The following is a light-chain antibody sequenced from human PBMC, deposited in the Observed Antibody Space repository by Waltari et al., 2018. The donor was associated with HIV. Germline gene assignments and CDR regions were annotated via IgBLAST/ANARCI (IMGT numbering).Light chain of an antibody. Sequence: QSALTQPASVSGSPGQSITISCTGTSSDVAAYYFFSWYQQNPGTAPKLMIFEVTKRPSGVSDRFSGSRSGNTASLTISGLQAEDEGDYHCCSYTGTGVVFGGGTKLTVL. CDR2: EVT. CDR3: CSYTGTGVV. J-gene: IGLJ2*01. CDR1: SSDVAAYYF. V-gene: IGLV2-23*02.